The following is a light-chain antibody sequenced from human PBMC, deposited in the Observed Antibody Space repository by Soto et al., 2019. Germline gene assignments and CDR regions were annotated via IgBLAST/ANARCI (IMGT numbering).Light chain of an antibody. Sequence: DIQMTQSPSSLSASVGDRVTISCRASQSVSRYLNWYQQKAGKAPNLLIYAVSTLESAVPSRFSGTGSGTDSTLSIRGLQPEDVANYYGQQGYSNPRTFGQETKVEIK. V-gene: IGKV1-39*01. CDR2: AVS. CDR1: QSVSRY. J-gene: IGKJ1*01. CDR3: QQGYSNPRT.